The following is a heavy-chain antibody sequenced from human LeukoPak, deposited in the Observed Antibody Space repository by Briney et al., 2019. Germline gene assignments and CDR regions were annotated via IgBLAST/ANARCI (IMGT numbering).Heavy chain of an antibody. CDR1: GASLSGFF. CDR3: ARGSIVGWFDP. D-gene: IGHD1-26*01. V-gene: IGHV4-34*01. CDR2: MNQGGGA. Sequence: SETLSLTCAVDGASLSGFFWNWIRQSPGKGLEWIGEMNQGGGARFNPSLESRVIIAVDTSKNQFTLKVNSVTDADTAVYYCARGSIVGWFDPWGQGTLVTASS. J-gene: IGHJ5*02.